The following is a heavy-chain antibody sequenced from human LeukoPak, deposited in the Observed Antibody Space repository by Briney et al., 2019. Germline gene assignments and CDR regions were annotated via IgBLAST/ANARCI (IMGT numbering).Heavy chain of an antibody. CDR1: GGSFSGYY. J-gene: IGHJ4*02. D-gene: IGHD3-10*01. CDR2: INHSGST. Sequence: PSETLSLTCAVYGGSFSGYYWSWIRQPPGKGLEWIGEINHSGSTNYNPSLKSRVTISVDTSKNQFSLKLSSVTAADTAVYYCARGRPMVRGVIINAKRYYFDYWGQGTLVTVSS. V-gene: IGHV4-34*01. CDR3: ARGRPMVRGVIINAKRYYFDY.